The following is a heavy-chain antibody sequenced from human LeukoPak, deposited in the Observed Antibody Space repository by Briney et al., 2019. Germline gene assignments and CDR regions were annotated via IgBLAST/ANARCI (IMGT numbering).Heavy chain of an antibody. CDR2: IYSGGST. Sequence: GGSLRLSCAASGFTVSSNYMSWVRQAPGKGLEWVSVIYSGGSTYYADSVKGRFTISRDNSKNTLYLQMNSLRAEDTAVYYCARDPEGDYYYYGMDVWGQGTTGTVSS. D-gene: IGHD1-14*01. CDR3: ARDPEGDYYYYGMDV. CDR1: GFTVSSNY. V-gene: IGHV3-66*01. J-gene: IGHJ6*02.